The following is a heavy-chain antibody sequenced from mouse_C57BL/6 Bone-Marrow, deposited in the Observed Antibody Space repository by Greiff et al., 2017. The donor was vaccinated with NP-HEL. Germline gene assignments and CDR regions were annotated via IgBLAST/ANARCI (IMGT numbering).Heavy chain of an antibody. J-gene: IGHJ2*01. V-gene: IGHV3-8*01. CDR3: ARGLGSYFDD. CDR2: ISYSGST. Sequence: VQLQQSGPGLAKPSQTLSLTCSVTGYSITSDYWHWIRKFPGNKLEYMGYISYSGSTYYNPSLNSRISIPRDTSKNQYYLQLNSVTTEDTATNYCARGLGSYFDDWGQGTTLTVSS. CDR1: GYSITSDY. D-gene: IGHD4-1*01.